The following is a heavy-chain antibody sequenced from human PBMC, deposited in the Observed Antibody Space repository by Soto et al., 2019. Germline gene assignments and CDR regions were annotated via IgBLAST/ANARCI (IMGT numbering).Heavy chain of an antibody. CDR2: INTYTGDT. CDR1: GGTFSSYA. D-gene: IGHD3-16*02. V-gene: IGHV1-18*01. J-gene: IGHJ5*02. CDR3: ARVIVNWFDP. Sequence: ASVKVSCKASGGTFSSYAISWVRQAPGQGLEWMGGINTYTGDTNYAQKFQGRVTMTTDTPTSTAYMELRSLRSDDTAVYYCARVIVNWFDPWGQGTQVTVSS.